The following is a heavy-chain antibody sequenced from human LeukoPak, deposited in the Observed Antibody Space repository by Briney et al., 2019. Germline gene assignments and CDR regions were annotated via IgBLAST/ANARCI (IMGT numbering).Heavy chain of an antibody. Sequence: SETLSLTCTVSGGSISSYYWSWIRQPPGKGLEWIGYIYYSGSTNYNPSLKSRVTISVDTYKNQFSLKLSSVTAADTAVYYCARGPAASHYYYYMDVWGKGTTVTVSS. CDR2: IYYSGST. V-gene: IGHV4-59*01. CDR3: ARGPAASHYYYYMDV. D-gene: IGHD2-2*01. CDR1: GGSISSYY. J-gene: IGHJ6*03.